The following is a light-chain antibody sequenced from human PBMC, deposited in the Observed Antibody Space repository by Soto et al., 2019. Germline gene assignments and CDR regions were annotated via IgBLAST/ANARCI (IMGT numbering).Light chain of an antibody. CDR1: SSDVGVYNY. CDR2: DVS. Sequence: QSALTQPASVSGSPGQSITISCTGTSSDVGVYNYVSWYQQHPGKVPKLMIYDVSNRPSGVSNRFSGSKSGNTASLTISGPQAEDEADYYCSSYTSSSTPYVFGTGTKLTVL. CDR3: SSYTSSSTPYV. V-gene: IGLV2-14*01. J-gene: IGLJ1*01.